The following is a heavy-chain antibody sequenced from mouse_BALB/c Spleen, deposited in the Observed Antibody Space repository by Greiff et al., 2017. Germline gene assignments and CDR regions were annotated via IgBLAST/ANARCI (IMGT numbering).Heavy chain of an antibody. CDR1: GYTFTSYT. CDR3: ARRDGNYPFAY. Sequence: VQLVESGAELARPGASVKMSCKASGYTFTSYTMHWVKQRPGQGLEWIGYINPSSGYTNYNQKFKDKATLTADKSSSTAYMQLSSLTSEDSAVYYCARRDGNYPFAYWGQGTLVTVSA. J-gene: IGHJ3*01. CDR2: INPSSGYT. D-gene: IGHD2-1*01. V-gene: IGHV1-4*01.